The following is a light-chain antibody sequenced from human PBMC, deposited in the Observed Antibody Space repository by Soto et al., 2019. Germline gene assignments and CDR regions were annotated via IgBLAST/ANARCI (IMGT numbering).Light chain of an antibody. Sequence: DIQMTQSPSSLSAPVGDRVTVTCRASETVNGYLNWYQQRPGKAPELLSYGASSLQTGVPSRFSGSGSGTDYTLTINSLQPEDFASYFCQQTFSVPITFVQGTNLEI. CDR2: GAS. CDR1: ETVNGY. V-gene: IGKV1-39*01. CDR3: QQTFSVPIT. J-gene: IGKJ2*01.